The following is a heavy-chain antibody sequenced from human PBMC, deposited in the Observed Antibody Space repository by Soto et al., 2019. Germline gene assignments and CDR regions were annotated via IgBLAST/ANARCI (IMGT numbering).Heavy chain of an antibody. CDR1: GYSFTDYW. CDR2: IYPGDSDT. V-gene: IGHV5-51*01. CDR3: ARLSGARSPANF. D-gene: IGHD1-26*01. Sequence: AESLKISCNGSGYSFTDYWIGWVRQMPGKGLEWMGIIYPGDSDTRYNPSFQGRVTISADKSITTAYLQWRSLKASDTAMYFCARLSGARSPANFWGQGTLVTVSS. J-gene: IGHJ4*02.